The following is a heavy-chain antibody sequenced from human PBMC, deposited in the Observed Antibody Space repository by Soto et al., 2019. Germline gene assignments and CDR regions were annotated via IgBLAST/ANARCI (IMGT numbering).Heavy chain of an antibody. Sequence: EVQLVETGGGLIQPGGSLRLSCAASGFTVSTSYLSWVRQAPGKGLERVSIIHSGGNTYYADSVKGRFSISRDNSKNTLYLQMNSLRAEDTAVYYCARGSYCGGGCYGAAFDIWGQGTMVTVSS. CDR3: ARGSYCGGGCYGAAFDI. D-gene: IGHD2-21*02. V-gene: IGHV3-53*02. J-gene: IGHJ3*02. CDR1: GFTVSTSY. CDR2: IHSGGNT.